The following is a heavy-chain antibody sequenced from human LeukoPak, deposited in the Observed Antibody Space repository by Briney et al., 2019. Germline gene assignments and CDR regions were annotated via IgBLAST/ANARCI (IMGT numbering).Heavy chain of an antibody. J-gene: IGHJ5*02. CDR1: GYTFTSYD. V-gene: IGHV1-8*01. Sequence: ASVKVSCKASGYTFTSYDINWVRQATGQGLEWMGWMNPNSGNTGYAQKFQGRVTVTRNTSISTAYMELSSLRSEDTAVYYCARGYSSGWYWYNWFDPWGQGTLVTVSS. CDR3: ARGYSSGWYWYNWFDP. CDR2: MNPNSGNT. D-gene: IGHD6-19*01.